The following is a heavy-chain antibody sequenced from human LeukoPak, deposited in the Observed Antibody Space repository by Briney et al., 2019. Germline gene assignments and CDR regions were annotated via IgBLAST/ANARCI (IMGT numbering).Heavy chain of an antibody. CDR1: GFTFSSYA. D-gene: IGHD3-9*01. V-gene: IGHV3-23*01. CDR2: ISGSGGST. J-gene: IGHJ4*02. CDR3: AREGILTGYYMDY. Sequence: GGSLRLSCAASGFTFSSYAMSWVRQAPGKGLEWVSAISGSGGSTYYADSVKGRFTISRDNAKNSLYLQMNSLRAEDTAVYYCAREGILTGYYMDYWGQGTLVTISS.